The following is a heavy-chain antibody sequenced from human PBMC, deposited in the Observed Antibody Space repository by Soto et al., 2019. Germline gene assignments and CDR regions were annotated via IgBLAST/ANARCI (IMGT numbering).Heavy chain of an antibody. CDR1: GGSISSGNYY. Sequence: PSETLSLTCTVSGGSISSGNYYWSWIRQPPGKGLEWIGYIYYSGSTFYNPSLKSRVIISADMSKNQFSLNLISVTAADTAVYYCARRATSGGRFDPWGQGTLVTASS. V-gene: IGHV4-30-4*01. CDR2: IYYSGST. D-gene: IGHD1-26*01. J-gene: IGHJ5*02. CDR3: ARRATSGGRFDP.